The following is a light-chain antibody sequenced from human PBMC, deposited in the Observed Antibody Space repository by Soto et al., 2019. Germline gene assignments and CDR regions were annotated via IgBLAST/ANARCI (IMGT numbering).Light chain of an antibody. Sequence: QSVLTQPVSVSGSPGQSITISCTGTSSDVGGYNYVSWYQLHPGKAPKLMIHEVSERPSGVSNRFSGSKSGNTASLTISGLQAEDEADYYCASYASSVTYVFGSGTKVTVL. CDR2: EVS. V-gene: IGLV2-14*01. J-gene: IGLJ1*01. CDR1: SSDVGGYNY. CDR3: ASYASSVTYV.